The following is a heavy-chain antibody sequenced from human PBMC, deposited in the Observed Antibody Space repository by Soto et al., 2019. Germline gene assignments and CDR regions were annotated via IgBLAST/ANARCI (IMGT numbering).Heavy chain of an antibody. V-gene: IGHV3-15*07. Sequence: GGSLRLSCAASDFTFTNAWLYWVRQTPGKGLEWVGRIKSLTDGGTTDYAAPVKGRFTISRDDSKNTLYLQMNNLQTDDTAVYYCTTYTRFFPHMDVWGQGTTVTVSS. CDR1: DFTFTNAW. J-gene: IGHJ6*02. D-gene: IGHD1-1*01. CDR3: TTYTRFFPHMDV. CDR2: IKSLTDGGTT.